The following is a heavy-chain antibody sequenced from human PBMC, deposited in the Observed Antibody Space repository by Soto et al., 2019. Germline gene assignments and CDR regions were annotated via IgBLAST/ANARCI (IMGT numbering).Heavy chain of an antibody. V-gene: IGHV1-18*01. J-gene: IGHJ5*02. CDR3: ARDITIFGVVIIPGEGDLKDYNWFDP. D-gene: IGHD3-3*01. CDR1: GYTFTSYG. Sequence: ASVKVSCKASGYTFTSYGISWVRQAPGQGLEWMGWISAYNGNTNYAQKLQGRVTMTTDTSTSTAYMEVRSLRSDDTAVYYCARDITIFGVVIIPGEGDLKDYNWFDPWGQGTLVTVSS. CDR2: ISAYNGNT.